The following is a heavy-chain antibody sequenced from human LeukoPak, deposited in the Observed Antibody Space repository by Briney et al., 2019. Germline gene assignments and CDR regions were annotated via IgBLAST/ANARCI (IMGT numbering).Heavy chain of an antibody. J-gene: IGHJ5*02. CDR2: INPNSGNT. CDR3: ARGPIYGSGSGDWFDP. D-gene: IGHD3-10*01. V-gene: IGHV1-8*02. Sequence: ASVKVSCKASGYTFTGYYMHWVRQAPGQGLEWMGWINPNSGNTGYAQKFQGRVTMTRNTSISTAYMELSSLRSEDTAVYYCARGPIYGSGSGDWFDPWGQGTLVTVSS. CDR1: GYTFTGYY.